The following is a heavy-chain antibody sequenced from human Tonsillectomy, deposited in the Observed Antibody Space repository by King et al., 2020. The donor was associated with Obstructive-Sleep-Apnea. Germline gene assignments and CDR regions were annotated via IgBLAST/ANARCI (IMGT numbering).Heavy chain of an antibody. CDR3: TRAVRPRGSGYFDY. D-gene: IGHD3-10*01. CDR2: IRSKAFGGTT. J-gene: IGHJ4*02. V-gene: IGHV3-49*03. CDR1: GITFGDYA. Sequence: VQLVESGGGLVQPGRSLRLSCTGSGITFGDYAMSWFRQAPGKGLDWVGFIRSKAFGGTTEYAASVKGRFTISRDDSETIAYLQMNSLKTEDTAVYYCTRAVRPRGSGYFDYWGQGTLVTVSS.